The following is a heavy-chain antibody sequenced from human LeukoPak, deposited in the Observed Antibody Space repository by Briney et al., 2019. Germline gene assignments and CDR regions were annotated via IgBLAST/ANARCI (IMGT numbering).Heavy chain of an antibody. J-gene: IGHJ4*02. CDR3: ARGLLPAAILDY. CDR1: GFTFSSYA. V-gene: IGHV3-30-3*01. Sequence: GGSLRLSCAASGFTFSSYAMSWVRQAPGKGLEWVAVISYDGSNKYYADSVKGRFTISRDNSKNTLYLQMNSLRAEDTAVYYCARGLLPAAILDYWGQGTLVTVSS. CDR2: ISYDGSNK. D-gene: IGHD2-2*01.